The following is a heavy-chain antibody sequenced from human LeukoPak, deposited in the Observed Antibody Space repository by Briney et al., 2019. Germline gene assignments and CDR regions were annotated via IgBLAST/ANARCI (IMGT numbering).Heavy chain of an antibody. CDR1: GGSFSGYY. D-gene: IGHD3-3*01. V-gene: IGHV4-34*01. CDR3: ARGPRITIFGVVITGGGFDP. CDR2: INHSGST. J-gene: IGHJ5*02. Sequence: PSETLSLTCAVYGGSFSGYYWSWIRQPPGKGLEWIGEINHSGSTNYNPSLKSRVTISVDTSKNQFSLKLSSVTAAGTAVYYCARGPRITIFGVVITGGGFDPWGQGTLVTVSS.